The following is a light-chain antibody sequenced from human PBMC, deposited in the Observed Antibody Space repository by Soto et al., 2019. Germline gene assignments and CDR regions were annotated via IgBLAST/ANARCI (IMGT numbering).Light chain of an antibody. Sequence: DIQMTQSPSTLSASVGDRVTITCRASQSVTGWLAWYQQKPGETPKILIYDASTLASGVPSRFSGSGSVTQFTLTISSLQPDDSATYYCQQYHSYSPYTFGQGTKLEIK. V-gene: IGKV1-5*01. J-gene: IGKJ2*01. CDR1: QSVTGW. CDR3: QQYHSYSPYT. CDR2: DAS.